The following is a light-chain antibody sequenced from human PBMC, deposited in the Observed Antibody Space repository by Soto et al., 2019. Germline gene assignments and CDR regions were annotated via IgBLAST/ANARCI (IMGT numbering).Light chain of an antibody. CDR1: SSNIRAGYD. J-gene: IGLJ2*01. CDR2: VNI. Sequence: QSVLTQPPSVSGAPGQRVTISYTGSSSNIRAGYDVHWYQQLPGTAPKLLIFVNINRPSGVPDRFSGSKSGTSASLAITGLQAEDEADYYCQSYDSSLGGLVFGGGTKLIVL. V-gene: IGLV1-40*01. CDR3: QSYDSSLGGLV.